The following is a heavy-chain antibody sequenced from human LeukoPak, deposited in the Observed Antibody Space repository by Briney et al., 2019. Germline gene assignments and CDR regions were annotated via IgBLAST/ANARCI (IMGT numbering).Heavy chain of an antibody. D-gene: IGHD3-9*01. Sequence: GGSLRLSCAASGFTFDDYGMSWVRQAPGKGLEWVSGINWNGGSTGYADSVKGRFTISRDNSKNTLYLQMNSLRAEDTAVYYCAKEGTLRYFDWLFFGGQGTLVTVSS. CDR2: INWNGGST. CDR1: GFTFDDYG. CDR3: AKEGTLRYFDWLFF. J-gene: IGHJ4*02. V-gene: IGHV3-20*04.